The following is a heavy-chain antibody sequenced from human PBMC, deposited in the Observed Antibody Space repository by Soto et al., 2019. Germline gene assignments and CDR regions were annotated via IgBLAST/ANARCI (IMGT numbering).Heavy chain of an antibody. J-gene: IGHJ6*02. D-gene: IGHD2-15*01. V-gene: IGHV1-69*13. CDR3: ATLRRVVAAQRDVYYYGMDV. CDR1: GGTFSSYA. Sequence: SVKVSCKASGGTFSSYAISWVRQAPGQGLEWMGGTIPIFGTANYAQKFQGRVTITADESTSTAYMELSSLRSEDTAVYYCATLRRVVAAQRDVYYYGMDVWGQGTTVTVSS. CDR2: TIPIFGTA.